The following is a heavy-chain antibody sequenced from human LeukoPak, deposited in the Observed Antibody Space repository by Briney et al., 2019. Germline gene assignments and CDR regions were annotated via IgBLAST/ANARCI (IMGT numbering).Heavy chain of an antibody. CDR3: AREPAYYYDSSGYYSYFDY. CDR2: ISSSGSTI. CDR1: GFTFSSYW. V-gene: IGHV3-48*04. D-gene: IGHD3-22*01. Sequence: GGSLRLSCAASGFTFSSYWMSWVRQAPGKGLEWVSYISSSGSTIYYADSVKGRFTISRDNAKNSLYLQMNSLRAEDTAVYYCAREPAYYYDSSGYYSYFDYWGQGTLVTVSS. J-gene: IGHJ4*02.